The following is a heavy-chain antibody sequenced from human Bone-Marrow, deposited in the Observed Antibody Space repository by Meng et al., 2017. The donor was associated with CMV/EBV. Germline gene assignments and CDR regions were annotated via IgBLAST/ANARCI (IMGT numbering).Heavy chain of an antibody. CDR1: GFPFSSYW. CDR2: IKQDGSEK. V-gene: IGHV3-7*01. D-gene: IGHD6-13*01. Sequence: GGSLRLSCAASGFPFSSYWMSWVRQAPGKGLEWVANIKQDGSEKYYVDSVKGRFTISRDNAKNSRYLQMNSLRAEDTAVYYCAREGEGGCSWYVPFVTRTNFDYWGQGTLVTVSS. CDR3: AREGEGGCSWYVPFVTRTNFDY. J-gene: IGHJ4*02.